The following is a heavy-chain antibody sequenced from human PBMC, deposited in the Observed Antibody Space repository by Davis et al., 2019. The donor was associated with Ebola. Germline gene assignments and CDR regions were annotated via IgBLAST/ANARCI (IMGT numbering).Heavy chain of an antibody. J-gene: IGHJ4*02. CDR2: IYYSGST. CDR3: ARGSYTGPIDY. CDR1: GGYISSHY. V-gene: IGHV4-59*11. Sequence: PSETLSLTCTVSGGYISSHYWSWIRQPPGKGLEWIGYIYYSGSTNYNPSLKSRVTISVDTSKNQFSLKLSSVTAADTAVYYCARGSYTGPIDYWGQGTLVTVSS. D-gene: IGHD1-1*01.